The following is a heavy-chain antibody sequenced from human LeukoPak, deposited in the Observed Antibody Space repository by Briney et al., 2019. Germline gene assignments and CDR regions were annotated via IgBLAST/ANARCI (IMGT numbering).Heavy chain of an antibody. Sequence: GASVKVSCKASGYTFTSYYMHWVRQAPGQGIEWMGIINPSGGSTSYAQKFQGRVTMTRDTSTSTVYMELSSLRSDYTAVYSCAKDGIPSGKYNFYWGQGTLVTVSS. CDR1: GYTFTSYY. CDR2: INPSGGST. V-gene: IGHV1-46*01. J-gene: IGHJ4*02. CDR3: AKDGIPSGKYNFY. D-gene: IGHD1-26*01.